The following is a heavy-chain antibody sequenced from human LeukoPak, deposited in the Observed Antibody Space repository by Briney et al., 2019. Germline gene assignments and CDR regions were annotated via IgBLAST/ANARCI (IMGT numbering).Heavy chain of an antibody. J-gene: IGHJ6*03. D-gene: IGHD3-9*01. CDR2: IIPIFGTA. CDR3: ARGVQSFDWAHHYYYYMDV. Sequence: ASVKVSCKVSGGTFSSYAISWVRQAPGQGLEWMGGIIPIFGTANYAQKFQGRVTITTDESTSTAYMELSSLRSEDTAVYYCARGVQSFDWAHHYYYYMDVWGKGTTVTVSS. CDR1: GGTFSSYA. V-gene: IGHV1-69*05.